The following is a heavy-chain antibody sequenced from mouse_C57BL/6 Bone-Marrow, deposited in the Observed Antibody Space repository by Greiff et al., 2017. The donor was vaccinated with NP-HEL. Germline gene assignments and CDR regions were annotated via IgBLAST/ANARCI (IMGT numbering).Heavy chain of an antibody. J-gene: IGHJ2*01. CDR3: ARRIYDGYYDYFDY. Sequence: QVQLKQSGAELARPGASVKLSCKASGYTFTSYGISWVKQRTGQGLEWIGEIYPRSGNTYYNEKFKGKATLTADKSSSTAYMELRSLTSEDSAVYFCARRIYDGYYDYFDYGGQGTTLTVSS. V-gene: IGHV1-81*01. D-gene: IGHD2-3*01. CDR1: GYTFTSYG. CDR2: IYPRSGNT.